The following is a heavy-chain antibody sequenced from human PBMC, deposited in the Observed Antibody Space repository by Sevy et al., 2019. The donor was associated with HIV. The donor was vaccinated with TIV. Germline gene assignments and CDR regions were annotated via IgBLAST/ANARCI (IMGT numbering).Heavy chain of an antibody. Sequence: SETLSLTCAVYGGSFSGYYWSWIRQPPGKGLEWIGEINHSGSTNYNPSLKSRATISLDTSKKQFSLKLTSVTAPDTAIYYCARDQYYDILTGLYAMDVWGQGTTVTVSS. CDR2: INHSGST. V-gene: IGHV4-34*01. D-gene: IGHD3-9*01. CDR1: GGSFSGYY. CDR3: ARDQYYDILTGLYAMDV. J-gene: IGHJ6*02.